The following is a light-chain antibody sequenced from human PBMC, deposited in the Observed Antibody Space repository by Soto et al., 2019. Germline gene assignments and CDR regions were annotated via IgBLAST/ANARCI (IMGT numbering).Light chain of an antibody. CDR3: QQYCSLPLT. CDR1: QDINNY. Sequence: DIQMTQSPTSLSAFVGDRVTITCQASQDINNYLNWYQQKPGKAPKLLIYDASNLATGVPSRFSGSRSETDFTFSISSLQPEDIATYYCQQYCSLPLTFGGGTKVEI. CDR2: DAS. J-gene: IGKJ4*01. V-gene: IGKV1-33*01.